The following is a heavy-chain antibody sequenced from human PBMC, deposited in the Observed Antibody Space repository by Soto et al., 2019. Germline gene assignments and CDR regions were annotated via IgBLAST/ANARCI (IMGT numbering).Heavy chain of an antibody. Sequence: SETLSLTCTVSGGSISSYYWSWIRQPPGKGLEWIGYIYYSGCTNYNPSLKSRVTISVDTSKNQFSLKLSSVTAADTAVYYCARELFGRSVWFDPWGQGTLVTVSS. CDR1: GGSISSYY. D-gene: IGHD3-10*01. CDR2: IYYSGCT. CDR3: ARELFGRSVWFDP. V-gene: IGHV4-59*01. J-gene: IGHJ5*02.